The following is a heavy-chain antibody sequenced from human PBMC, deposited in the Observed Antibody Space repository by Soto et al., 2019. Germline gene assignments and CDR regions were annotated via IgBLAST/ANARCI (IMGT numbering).Heavy chain of an antibody. CDR1: GASITTSSYH. CDR2: IHYSGTT. Sequence: SETLSLTCTVSGASITTSSYHWGWFRQSPGKGLEWIGTIHYSGTTYYNPSLRSRVSISVDTSNNQFSLNLSSVTAANTAVYYCARLPRPKDYESGFAPWGQGTLVTVSS. D-gene: IGHD4-17*01. CDR3: ARLPRPKDYESGFAP. V-gene: IGHV4-39*01. J-gene: IGHJ5*02.